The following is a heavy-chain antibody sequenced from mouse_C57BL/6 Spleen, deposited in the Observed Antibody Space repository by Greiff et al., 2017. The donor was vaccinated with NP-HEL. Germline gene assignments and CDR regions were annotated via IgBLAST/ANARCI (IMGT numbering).Heavy chain of an antibody. CDR1: FYTFTIYF. CDR3: ARRGDYDPFAY. D-gene: IGHD2-4*01. CDR2: IDPSDSYT. V-gene: IGHV1-50*01. J-gene: IGHJ3*01. Sequence: HLHHPLSYLFHPGASVNLSFNSSFYTFTIYFIHFLKQRPGQGLEWIGEIDPSDSYTNYNQKFKGKATLTVDTSYSTAYMPLSSRTSEDSAVYYCARRGDYDPFAYWGQGTLVTVSA.